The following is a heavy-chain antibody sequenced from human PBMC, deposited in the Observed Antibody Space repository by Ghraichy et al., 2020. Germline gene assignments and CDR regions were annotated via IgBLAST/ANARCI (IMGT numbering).Heavy chain of an antibody. CDR3: ARDWFDSSGYYSSRFDY. J-gene: IGHJ4*02. D-gene: IGHD3-22*01. CDR2: IFYSGSP. Sequence: SQTLSLTCIVSGGSISSSSYYCGWIRQPPGKGLEWIGSIFYSGSPSYNPSRKSRVSISVDTPKNQFSLKVTSVTAADTAVYYCARDWFDSSGYYSSRFDYWGQGTLVTVSS. V-gene: IGHV4-39*01. CDR1: GGSISSSSYY.